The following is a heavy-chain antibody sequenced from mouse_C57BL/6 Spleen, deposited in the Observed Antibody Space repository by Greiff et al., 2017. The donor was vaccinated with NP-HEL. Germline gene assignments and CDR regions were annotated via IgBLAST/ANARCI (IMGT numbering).Heavy chain of an antibody. CDR2: IWRGGST. J-gene: IGHJ4*01. CDR3: AKNPKITTVVATDYAMDY. D-gene: IGHD1-1*01. CDR1: GFSLTSYG. Sequence: VQLQQSGPGLVRPSQSLSITCTVSGFSLTSYGVHWVRQSPGKGLEWLGVIWRGGSTDYNAAFMSRLSITKDNSKSQVFFKMNSLQADDTAIYYCAKNPKITTVVATDYAMDYWGQGTSVTVSS. V-gene: IGHV2-5*01.